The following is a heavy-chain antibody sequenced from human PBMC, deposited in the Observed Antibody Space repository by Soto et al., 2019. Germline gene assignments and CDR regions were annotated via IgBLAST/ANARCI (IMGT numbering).Heavy chain of an antibody. D-gene: IGHD3-10*01. J-gene: IGHJ6*02. CDR3: ARWGGEPNYYYYGMDV. CDR1: GYTFTRYD. Sequence: ASVKVSCKASGYTFTRYDINWVRQATGQGLEWMGWMNPNSGNTGYAQKFQGRVTMTRNTSISTAYMELSSLRSEDTAVYYCARWGGEPNYYYYGMDVWGQGTTVTVSS. CDR2: MNPNSGNT. V-gene: IGHV1-8*01.